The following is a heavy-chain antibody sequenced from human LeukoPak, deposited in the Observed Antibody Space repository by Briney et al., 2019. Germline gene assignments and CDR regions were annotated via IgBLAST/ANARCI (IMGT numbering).Heavy chain of an antibody. CDR1: GFTVSSNY. Sequence: PGGSLRLSCAASGFTVSSNYMSWVRQAPGKGLEWVAVISYDGSKKYYADSVKGRFTISRDNSQNTLYLQMNSLRAEETAVYYCARDVSGSYSFDYWGQGTLVTVSS. CDR2: ISYDGSKK. D-gene: IGHD1-26*01. V-gene: IGHV3-30-3*01. CDR3: ARDVSGSYSFDY. J-gene: IGHJ4*02.